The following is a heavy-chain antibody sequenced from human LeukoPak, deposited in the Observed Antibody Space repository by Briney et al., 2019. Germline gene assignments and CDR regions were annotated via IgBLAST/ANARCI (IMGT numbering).Heavy chain of an antibody. J-gene: IGHJ4*02. CDR2: IYTSGST. V-gene: IGHV4-4*07. CDR1: GGSISSYS. CDR3: ARIYSGYQIDY. D-gene: IGHD5-12*01. Sequence: SETLSLTCTVSGGSISSYSWSWIRRPAGKGLEWIGRIYTSGSTNYNPSLKSRVTMSLDTSKNQFSLKLSSVTAADTPVYYCARIYSGYQIDYWGQGTLVTVSS.